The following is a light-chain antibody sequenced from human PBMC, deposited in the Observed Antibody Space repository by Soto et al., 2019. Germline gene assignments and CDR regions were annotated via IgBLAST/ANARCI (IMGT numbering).Light chain of an antibody. CDR3: QQFDSLPIT. J-gene: IGKJ5*01. V-gene: IGKV1-33*01. CDR1: QDITNY. CDR2: DGS. Sequence: DIQMTQSPSSLSASVGDRVTITCQASQDITNYLNWYQQKPGKAPRLLVYDGSNLDTGVPSRFSGSGSGTHFSFTISRLHPEDIATYYCQQFDSLPITFGQVTRLEI.